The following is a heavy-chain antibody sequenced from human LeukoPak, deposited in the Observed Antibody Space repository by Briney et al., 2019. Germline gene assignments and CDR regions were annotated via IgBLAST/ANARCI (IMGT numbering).Heavy chain of an antibody. CDR1: GGSFSGYY. CDR2: INHSGST. D-gene: IGHD2-2*02. J-gene: IGHJ4*02. V-gene: IGHV4-34*01. Sequence: SETLSLTCAVYGGSFSGYYWSWIRQPPGKGLEWIGEINHSGSTNYNPSLKSRVTISVDTSKNQFSLKLSSVTAADTAVYYCAGNVVVPAAIQAGRTFDYRGQGTLVTVSS. CDR3: AGNVVVPAAIQAGRTFDY.